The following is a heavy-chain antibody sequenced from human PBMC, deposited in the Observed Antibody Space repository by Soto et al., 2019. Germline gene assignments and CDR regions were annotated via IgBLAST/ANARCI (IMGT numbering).Heavy chain of an antibody. V-gene: IGHV3-48*01. J-gene: IGHJ6*03. CDR2: ISSSSSTI. D-gene: IGHD5-12*01. CDR3: ARDYRGPERTIVATIETFYYYYMDV. Sequence: PGGSLRLSCAASGFTFSSYIMNWVRQAPGKGLEWVSYISSSSSTIYYADSVKGRFTISRDNAKNSLYLQMNSLRAEDTAVYYCARDYRGPERTIVATIETFYYYYMDVWGKGTTVTVSS. CDR1: GFTFSSYI.